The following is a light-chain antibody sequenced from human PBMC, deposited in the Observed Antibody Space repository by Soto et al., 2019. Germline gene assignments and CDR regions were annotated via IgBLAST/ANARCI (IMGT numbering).Light chain of an antibody. J-gene: IGKJ1*01. CDR2: GAS. CDR1: QSVSSDF. Sequence: EIVLTQSPGTLSLSPGERATLSCRASQSVSSDFLAWYQQKPGQAPRLLIYGASSRATGIPDRFSASGSGTDFTLTINTLEPEDFAVYYCQHYGSSLWTFGQGTKVETK. V-gene: IGKV3-20*01. CDR3: QHYGSSLWT.